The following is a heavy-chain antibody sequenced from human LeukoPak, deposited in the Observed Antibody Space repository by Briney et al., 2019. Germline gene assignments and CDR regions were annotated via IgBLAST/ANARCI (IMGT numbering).Heavy chain of an antibody. J-gene: IGHJ4*02. Sequence: ETLSLTCAVSGGSISSSNWWSWVRQAPGKGLEWVGRIKSKTDGGTTDYAAPVKGRFTISRDDSKNTLYLQMNSLKTEDTAVYYCTTEVNWNLDYWGQGTLVTVSS. D-gene: IGHD1-20*01. CDR2: IKSKTDGGTT. V-gene: IGHV3-15*01. CDR3: TTEVNWNLDY. CDR1: GGSISSSNW.